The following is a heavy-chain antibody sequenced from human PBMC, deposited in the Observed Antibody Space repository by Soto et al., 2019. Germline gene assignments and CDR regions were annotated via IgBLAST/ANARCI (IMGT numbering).Heavy chain of an antibody. V-gene: IGHV3-53*04. CDR1: GFTVSSNY. J-gene: IGHJ4*02. CDR3: ARGHSSGWSQFDY. Sequence: EVQLVESGGGLVQPGGSLRLSCAASGFTVSSNYMSWVRQAPGKGLEWVSVIYSGGSTYYADSVKGRFTISRHNSKNTLYLQMTSLRAEDTAVYYGARGHSSGWSQFDYWGQGTLVTVSS. D-gene: IGHD6-19*01. CDR2: IYSGGST.